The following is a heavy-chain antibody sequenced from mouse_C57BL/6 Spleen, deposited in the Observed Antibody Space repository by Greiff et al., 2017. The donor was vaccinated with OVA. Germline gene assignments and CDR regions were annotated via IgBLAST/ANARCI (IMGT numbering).Heavy chain of an antibody. CDR3: ARIYYDYDGYFDV. CDR2: ISYDGSN. V-gene: IGHV3-6*01. J-gene: IGHJ1*03. D-gene: IGHD2-4*01. CDR1: GYSITSGYY. Sequence: EVKLMESGPGLVKPSQSLSLTCSVTGYSITSGYYWNWIRQFPGNKLEWMGYISYDGSNNYNPSLKNRISITRDTSKNQFFLKLNSVTTEDTATYYCARIYYDYDGYFDVWGTGTTVTVSS.